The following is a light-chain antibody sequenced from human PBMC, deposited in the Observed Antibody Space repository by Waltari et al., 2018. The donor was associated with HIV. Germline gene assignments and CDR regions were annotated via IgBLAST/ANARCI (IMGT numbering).Light chain of an antibody. CDR1: ISLLGAYDT. J-gene: IGLJ3*02. Sequence: QFALTQPPFASASLGPSVTFSCTGSISLLGAYDTSSWFQQHPRSAPKLLLYEVTRRPSTVSDRFSGSRSGSTAFLTVAGLQPDDEATYFCSSYGDSLRVLFGGGTNVTVL. CDR2: EVT. CDR3: SSYGDSLRVL. V-gene: IGLV2-8*01.